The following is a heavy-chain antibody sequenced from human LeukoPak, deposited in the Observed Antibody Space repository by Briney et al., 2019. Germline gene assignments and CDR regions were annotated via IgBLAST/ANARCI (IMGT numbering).Heavy chain of an antibody. CDR3: ARDRIVVVPAANGGYGMDV. V-gene: IGHV3-20*04. CDR1: GFTFDDYG. J-gene: IGHJ6*02. Sequence: GGSLRLSCAASGFTFDDYGMSWVRQAPGKGLEWVSGINWNGGSTGYADSVKGQFTISRDNAKNSLYLQMNSLRAEDTALYYCARDRIVVVPAANGGYGMDVWGQGTTVTVSS. D-gene: IGHD2-2*01. CDR2: INWNGGST.